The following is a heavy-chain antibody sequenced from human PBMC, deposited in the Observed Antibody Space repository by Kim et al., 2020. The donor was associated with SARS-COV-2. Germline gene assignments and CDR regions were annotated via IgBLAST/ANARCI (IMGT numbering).Heavy chain of an antibody. CDR2: ISWNSGSI. CDR1: GFTFDDYA. D-gene: IGHD6-13*01. CDR3: AKDHGYSSSWYVETLGPFDY. Sequence: SLRLSCAASGFTFDDYAMHWVRQAPGKGLEWVSGISWNSGSIGYADSVKGRFTISRDNAKNSLYLQMNSLRAEDTALYYCAKDHGYSSSWYVETLGPFDYWGQGTLVTVSS. V-gene: IGHV3-9*01. J-gene: IGHJ4*02.